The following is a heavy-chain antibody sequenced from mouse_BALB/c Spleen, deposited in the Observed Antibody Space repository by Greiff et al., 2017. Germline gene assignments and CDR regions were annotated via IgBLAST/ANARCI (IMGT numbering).Heavy chain of an antibody. Sequence: DVKLVESGGGLVQPGGSRKLSCAASGFTFSSFGMHWVRQAPEKGLEWVAYISSGSSTIYYADTVKGRFTISRDNPKNTLFLQMTSLRSEDTAMYYCARDYGSSTDYWGQGTTLTVSS. CDR3: ARDYGSSTDY. D-gene: IGHD1-1*01. J-gene: IGHJ2*01. V-gene: IGHV5-17*02. CDR1: GFTFSSFG. CDR2: ISSGSSTI.